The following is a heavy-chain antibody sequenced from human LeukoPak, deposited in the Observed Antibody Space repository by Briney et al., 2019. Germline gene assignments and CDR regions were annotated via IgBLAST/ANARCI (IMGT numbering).Heavy chain of an antibody. J-gene: IGHJ4*02. V-gene: IGHV4-30-2*01. CDR3: ARAPYVDTAMVTFDY. CDR2: IYHSGST. D-gene: IGHD5-18*01. CDR1: GGSISNGGYS. Sequence: TSETLSLICAVSGGSISNGGYSWSWIRQPPGKGLEWIGYIYHSGSTYYNPSLKSRVTISVDRSKNQFSLKLSSVTAADTAVYYCARAPYVDTAMVTFDYWGQGTLVTVSS.